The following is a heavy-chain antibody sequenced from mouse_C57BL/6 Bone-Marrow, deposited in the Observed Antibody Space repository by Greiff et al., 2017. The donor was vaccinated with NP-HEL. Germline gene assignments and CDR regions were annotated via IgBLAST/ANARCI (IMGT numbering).Heavy chain of an antibody. V-gene: IGHV3-6*01. CDR1: GYSITSGYY. CDR3: ARDLLPFDY. Sequence: EVQLQQSGPGLVKPSQSLSLTCSVTGYSITSGYYWNWILQFPGNKLEWMGYISYDGSNNYNPSLKNRISITRDTSKNQFFLKLNSVTTEDTATYYCARDLLPFDYWGQGTTLTVSS. CDR2: ISYDGSN. J-gene: IGHJ2*01.